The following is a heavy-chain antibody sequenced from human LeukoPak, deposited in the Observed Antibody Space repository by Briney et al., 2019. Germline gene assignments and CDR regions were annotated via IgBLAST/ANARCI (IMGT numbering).Heavy chain of an antibody. Sequence: GASVKVSCKASGHTFTSYGISWVRQAPGQGLEWMGWISAYNGNTNYAQKLQGRVTMTTDTSTSTAYMELRSLRSDDTAVYYCARVAGYPDYYYMDVWGKGTTVTVSS. V-gene: IGHV1-18*01. CDR3: ARVAGYPDYYYMDV. CDR1: GHTFTSYG. CDR2: ISAYNGNT. D-gene: IGHD5-18*01. J-gene: IGHJ6*03.